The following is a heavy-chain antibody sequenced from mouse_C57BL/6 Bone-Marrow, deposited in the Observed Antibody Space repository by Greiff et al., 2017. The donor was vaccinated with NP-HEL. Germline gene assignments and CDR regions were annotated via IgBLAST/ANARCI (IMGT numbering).Heavy chain of an antibody. CDR1: GYTFTDYY. J-gene: IGHJ2*01. V-gene: IGHV1-26*01. D-gene: IGHD1-1*02. CDR3: ARLGGVYYFDY. CDR2: INPNNGGT. Sequence: VQLQQSGPELVKPGASVKISCKASGYTFTDYYMNWVKQSHGKSLEWIGDINPNNGGTSYNQKFKGKATLTVDKSSSTAYMELRSLTSEDSAVYYCARLGGVYYFDYWGQGTTLTVSS.